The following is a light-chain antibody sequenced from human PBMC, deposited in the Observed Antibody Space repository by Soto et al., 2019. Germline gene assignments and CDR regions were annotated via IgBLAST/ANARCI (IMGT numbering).Light chain of an antibody. Sequence: EIVLTQSPGTLSLSPGERATLSCRASQSVSSSYLAWYQQKPGQAPRLLIYGASSRATGIPDRFSGSGSGTDFTLTISRLEPEDLAVYYGQQYDSSPVTFGQGTQVEIK. J-gene: IGKJ1*01. CDR3: QQYDSSPVT. CDR1: QSVSSSY. V-gene: IGKV3-20*01. CDR2: GAS.